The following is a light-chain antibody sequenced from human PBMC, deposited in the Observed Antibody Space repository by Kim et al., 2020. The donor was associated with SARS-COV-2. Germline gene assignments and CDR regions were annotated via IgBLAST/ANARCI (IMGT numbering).Light chain of an antibody. CDR3: QQYDSYPVA. V-gene: IGKV1-5*03. Sequence: EIQMPQFPSTLSASMGDRVTITCRASQTIDSWLALYQQKPGKAPKLLIFKASNLENGVPSRFAGSVSETEFFLTISSLQPDDVATFYSQQYDSYPVALGQGPRREI. CDR1: QTIDSW. CDR2: KAS. J-gene: IGKJ2*01.